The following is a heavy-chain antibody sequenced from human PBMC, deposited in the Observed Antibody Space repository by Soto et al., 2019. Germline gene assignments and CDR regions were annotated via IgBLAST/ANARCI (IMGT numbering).Heavy chain of an antibody. J-gene: IGHJ6*02. CDR2: IYPGDSDS. CDR1: GYTFTTYW. V-gene: IGHV5-51*01. D-gene: IGHD2-15*01. Sequence: PGESLKISCEGSGYTFTTYWVAWVRQMPGKGLEWVGSIYPGDSDSRYNPSVQGQVTISADRSISTAYLQWNSLKASDTAMYFCARHKGYCSSTSCYGMDVWGQGTRVTVSS. CDR3: ARHKGYCSSTSCYGMDV.